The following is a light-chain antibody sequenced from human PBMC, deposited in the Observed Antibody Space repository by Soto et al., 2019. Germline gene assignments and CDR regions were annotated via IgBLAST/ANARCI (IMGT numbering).Light chain of an antibody. CDR1: QSLLYSNGYNY. CDR2: LGS. V-gene: IGKV2-28*01. Sequence: DIVMSQSPLSLPVTPGEPASITCRSSQSLLYSNGYNYLDWYLQRPGQSPHLLIYLGSNRASGVPDRFSGSGSGTDFTLKISRVEAEDVGVYYCMQALQTPFTFGPGTKVHIK. J-gene: IGKJ3*01. CDR3: MQALQTPFT.